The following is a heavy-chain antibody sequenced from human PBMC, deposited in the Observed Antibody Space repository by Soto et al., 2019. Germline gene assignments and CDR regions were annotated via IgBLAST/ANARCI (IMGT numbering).Heavy chain of an antibody. D-gene: IGHD2-2*01. CDR3: AKDGEPEVPAGKDAFDI. CDR1: GFTFSSYA. V-gene: IGHV3-23*01. Sequence: EVQLLESGGGLVQPGGSLRLSCAASGFTFSSYAMSWVRQAPGKGLEWVSAISGSGGSTYYADSVKGRFTISRDNSKNTLYLQMNSLRAEDTAVYYCAKDGEPEVPAGKDAFDIWGQGTMVTVSS. J-gene: IGHJ3*02. CDR2: ISGSGGST.